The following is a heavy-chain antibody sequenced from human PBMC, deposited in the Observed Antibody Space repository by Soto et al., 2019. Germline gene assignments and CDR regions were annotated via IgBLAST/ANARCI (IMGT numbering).Heavy chain of an antibody. J-gene: IGHJ3*02. Sequence: SETLSLTCAVYGGSFSGYYWSWIRQPPGKGLEWIGYIYYSGSTNYNPSLKSRVTISVDTSKNQFSLKLSSVTAADTAVYYCARVREQWLGGHDAFDIWGQGTMVT. CDR2: IYYSGST. CDR1: GGSFSGYY. D-gene: IGHD6-19*01. V-gene: IGHV4-59*01. CDR3: ARVREQWLGGHDAFDI.